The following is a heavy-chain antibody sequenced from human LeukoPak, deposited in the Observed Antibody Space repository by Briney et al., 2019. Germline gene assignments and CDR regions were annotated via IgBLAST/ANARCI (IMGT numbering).Heavy chain of an antibody. CDR3: ASLFEPD. J-gene: IGHJ4*02. CDR1: GGSFSGYY. V-gene: IGHV4-34*01. CDR2: INHSGST. Sequence: SETLSLTCAVYGGSFSGYYWSWIRQPPGKGLEWIGEINHSGSTNYNPSLKSRVTISVDTSKNQFSLKLSSVTAADTAVYYCASLFEPDWGQGTLVTVSS. D-gene: IGHD3-3*01.